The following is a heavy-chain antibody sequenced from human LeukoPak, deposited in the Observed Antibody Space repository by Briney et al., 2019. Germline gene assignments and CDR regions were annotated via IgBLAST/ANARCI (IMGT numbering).Heavy chain of an antibody. Sequence: GGSLRLSCAASEFAFSTYNMNWVRQAPGKGLGWVSYISTGSSTTYYADSVKGRFTISRDNVENSLYLQMNSLRDEDTAVYYCARVAAGYSVNYFDYWGQGTLVTVSS. D-gene: IGHD4-23*01. J-gene: IGHJ4*02. CDR1: EFAFSTYN. CDR2: ISTGSSTT. CDR3: ARVAAGYSVNYFDY. V-gene: IGHV3-48*02.